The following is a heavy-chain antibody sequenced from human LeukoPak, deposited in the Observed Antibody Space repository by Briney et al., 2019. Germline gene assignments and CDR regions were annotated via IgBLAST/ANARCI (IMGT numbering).Heavy chain of an antibody. D-gene: IGHD2-15*01. Sequence: SETLSLTCTVSGGSISSYYWSWIRQPPGKGLEWIGYIHYSGSTNYNPSLKSRVTISVDTSKNQFSLKLSSVTAADTAVYYCARYAGYCSGGSCYNWFDPWGQGTLVTVSS. CDR2: IHYSGST. CDR3: ARYAGYCSGGSCYNWFDP. J-gene: IGHJ5*02. CDR1: GGSISSYY. V-gene: IGHV4-59*12.